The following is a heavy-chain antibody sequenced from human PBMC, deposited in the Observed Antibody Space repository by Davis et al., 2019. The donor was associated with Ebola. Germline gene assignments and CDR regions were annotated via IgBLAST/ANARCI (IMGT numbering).Heavy chain of an antibody. CDR2: INRSGST. CDR1: GGSFSGYY. V-gene: IGHV4-34*01. Sequence: GSLRLSCAVYGGSFSGYYWSWIRQPPGKGLEWIGEINRSGSTNYDPSLKSRVTISVDTSKSQFSLKVTSVTAADTAVYYCARHQYCSGIGGSCYLLDYWGQGTLVTVSS. CDR3: ARHQYCSGIGGSCYLLDY. D-gene: IGHD2-15*01. J-gene: IGHJ4*02.